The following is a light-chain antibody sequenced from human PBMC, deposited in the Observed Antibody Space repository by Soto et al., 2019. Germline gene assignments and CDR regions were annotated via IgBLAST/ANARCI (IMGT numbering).Light chain of an antibody. Sequence: EIVLAQSPGTLSLSPGGRATLACRASQTVISSYLAWYQQKPGQTPSLLIYDASTRATGIPARFSGSGSGTDFTLTISSLQPEDFGVYYCQQYGSSPWTFGQGTKVDIK. V-gene: IGKV3-20*01. CDR3: QQYGSSPWT. CDR1: QTVISSY. CDR2: DAS. J-gene: IGKJ1*01.